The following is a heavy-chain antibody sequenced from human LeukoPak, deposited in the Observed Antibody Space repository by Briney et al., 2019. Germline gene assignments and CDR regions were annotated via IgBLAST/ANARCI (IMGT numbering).Heavy chain of an antibody. D-gene: IGHD2-15*01. CDR1: GFTFSNYA. J-gene: IGHJ4*02. Sequence: QTGGSLRLSCAASGFTFSNYAMSWVRQAPGEGQEWFSAISGGGDYTLMVDSVEGRFTISRDNSKNILYLQMNSLRAEDTATYYCAKDHSSCRHMSCLLHQYWGQGTLVTVCS. V-gene: IGHV3-23*01. CDR3: AKDHSSCRHMSCLLHQY. CDR2: ISGGGDYT.